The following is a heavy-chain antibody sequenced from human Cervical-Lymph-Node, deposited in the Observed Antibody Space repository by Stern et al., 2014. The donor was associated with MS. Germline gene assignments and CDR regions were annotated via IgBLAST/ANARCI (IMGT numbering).Heavy chain of an antibody. J-gene: IGHJ3*02. D-gene: IGHD6-13*01. V-gene: IGHV2-5*02. Sequence: QITLKESGPTLVKPTQTLTLTCTFSGFSLSTSGVGVGWIRQPPGKAPEWLALIYWDDDKRYSPSLKSRLTIRKDTSQNQMVLSLTNMDPVDTATYYCAHRGPIGSSWYGVEAFDIWGQGTMVTVSS. CDR3: AHRGPIGSSWYGVEAFDI. CDR2: IYWDDDK. CDR1: GFSLSTSGVG.